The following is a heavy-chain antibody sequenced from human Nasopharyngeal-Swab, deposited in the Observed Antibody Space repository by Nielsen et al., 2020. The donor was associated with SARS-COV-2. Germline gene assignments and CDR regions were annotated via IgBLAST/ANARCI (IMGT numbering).Heavy chain of an antibody. J-gene: IGHJ5*02. V-gene: IGHV6-1*01. D-gene: IGHD3-10*01. Sequence: WIRQSPSRGLEWLGRTYYRSKWYNDYAVSVKSRITINPETSKNQFSLQLNSVTPEDTAVYYCARDLLDIWFGELSFLGWFDPWGQGTLVTVSS. CDR3: ARDLLDIWFGELSFLGWFDP. CDR2: TYYRSKWYN.